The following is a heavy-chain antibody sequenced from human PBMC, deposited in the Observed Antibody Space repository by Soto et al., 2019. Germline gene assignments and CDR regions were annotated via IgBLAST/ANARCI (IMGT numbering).Heavy chain of an antibody. V-gene: IGHV5-10-1*01. CDR1: GYSFAGYW. Sequence: GESLKISCKGSGYSFAGYWITWVRQKPGKGLEWMGRIDPSDSQTYYSPSFRGHVTISVTKSITTVFLQWSSLRASDTAMYYCARQIYDSDTGPNFQYYFDSWVQGTPVSVSA. CDR3: ARQIYDSDTGPNFQYYFDS. CDR2: IDPSDSQT. D-gene: IGHD3-22*01. J-gene: IGHJ4*02.